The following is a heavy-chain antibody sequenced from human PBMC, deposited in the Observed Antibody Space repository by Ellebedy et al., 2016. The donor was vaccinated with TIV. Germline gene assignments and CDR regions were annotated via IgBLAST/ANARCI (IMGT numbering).Heavy chain of an antibody. Sequence: GESLKISCKGSGYRFTSYWIGWVRQMPGKGLEWMGIIYPGDSDTRYSPSFQGHVTISADKSLRTAYLQWTSLKASDTAMYYFAIAYNYDSSGYFENACDIWGQGTMVTVSS. V-gene: IGHV5-51*01. J-gene: IGHJ3*02. CDR1: GYRFTSYW. D-gene: IGHD3-22*01. CDR2: IYPGDSDT. CDR3: AIAYNYDSSGYFENACDI.